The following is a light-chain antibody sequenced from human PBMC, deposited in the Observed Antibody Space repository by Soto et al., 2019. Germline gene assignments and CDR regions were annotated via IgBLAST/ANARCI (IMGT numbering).Light chain of an antibody. CDR2: AAS. CDR1: QNLGSGY. Sequence: VLTQSPGTLSLSPGDRATPSCRASQNLGSGYLAWYQQKPGQAPRILIYAASSRATGIPDRFSGSGSGTDFTLTISRLEPEDFAVYYCQQFGSAPEGTFGQGTKVDI. V-gene: IGKV3-20*01. CDR3: QQFGSAPEGT. J-gene: IGKJ1*01.